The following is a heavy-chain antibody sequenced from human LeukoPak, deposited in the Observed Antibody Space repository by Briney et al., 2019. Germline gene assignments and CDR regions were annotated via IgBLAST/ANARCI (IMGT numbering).Heavy chain of an antibody. Sequence: PGGSLRLSCAASGFTFSSYAMSWVRQAPGKGLEWVSAISGSGGSTYYADSVKGRFAISRDNSKNTLYLQMNSLRAEDTAVYYCAKRPVAGNYYYYMDVWGKGTTVTVSS. CDR2: ISGSGGST. CDR3: AKRPVAGNYYYYMDV. D-gene: IGHD6-19*01. J-gene: IGHJ6*03. V-gene: IGHV3-23*01. CDR1: GFTFSSYA.